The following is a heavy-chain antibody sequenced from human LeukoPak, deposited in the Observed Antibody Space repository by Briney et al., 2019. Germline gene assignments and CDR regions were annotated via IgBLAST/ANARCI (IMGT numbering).Heavy chain of an antibody. D-gene: IGHD4-23*01. CDR1: ADSISSYY. CDR2: IHYSGST. J-gene: IGHJ4*02. CDR3: ARLGKTNGIDY. V-gene: IGHV4-59*08. Sequence: SETLSLTCTVSADSISSYYWSWIRQPPGKGLEWIGYIHYSGSTNYNPSLKSRVTISVDTSKNQFSLKLSSVTAADTAVNYCARLGKTNGIDYWGQGTLVTVSS.